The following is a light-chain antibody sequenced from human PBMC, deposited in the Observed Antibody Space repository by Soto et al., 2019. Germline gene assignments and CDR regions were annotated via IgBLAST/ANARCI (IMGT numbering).Light chain of an antibody. CDR1: SSNIGAGRD. V-gene: IGLV1-40*01. J-gene: IGLJ1*01. CDR3: QSYGTSLSGLYV. CDR2: DSN. Sequence: QSVLTQPPSVSGAPGQRVIISCTGSSSNIGAGRDVHWYRQFPGEAPKFLISDSNHRPSGVPDRFSVSKSGASASLAITGLRPEDEGDYFCQSYGTSLSGLYVFGTGTKLTVL.